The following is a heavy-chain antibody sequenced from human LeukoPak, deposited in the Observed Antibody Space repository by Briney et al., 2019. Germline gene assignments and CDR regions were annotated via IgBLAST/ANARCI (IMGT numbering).Heavy chain of an antibody. CDR3: AKDSGYYYGSGSYFHY. Sequence: GGSLRLSCAASGFTFDDYAMHWVRQAPGKGLEWVSGISWNSGSIGYADSVKGRFTISRDNAKNSLYLQMNSLRAEDTALYYCAKDSGYYYGSGSYFHYWGQGTLVTVSS. D-gene: IGHD3-10*01. V-gene: IGHV3-9*01. CDR2: ISWNSGSI. CDR1: GFTFDDYA. J-gene: IGHJ4*02.